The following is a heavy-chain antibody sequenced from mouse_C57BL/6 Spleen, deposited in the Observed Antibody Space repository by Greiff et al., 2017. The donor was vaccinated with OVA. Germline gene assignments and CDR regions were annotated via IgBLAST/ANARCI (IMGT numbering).Heavy chain of an antibody. J-gene: IGHJ2*01. Sequence: EVHLVESGGGLVKPGGSLKLSCAASGFTFSDYGMHWVRQAPEKGLEWVAYISSGSSTIYYADTVKGRFTISRDNAKNTLFLQMTSLRSEDTAMYYCARGSFYYFDYWGQGTTLTVSS. CDR1: GFTFSDYG. CDR2: ISSGSSTI. V-gene: IGHV5-17*01. CDR3: ARGSFYYFDY. D-gene: IGHD1-1*01.